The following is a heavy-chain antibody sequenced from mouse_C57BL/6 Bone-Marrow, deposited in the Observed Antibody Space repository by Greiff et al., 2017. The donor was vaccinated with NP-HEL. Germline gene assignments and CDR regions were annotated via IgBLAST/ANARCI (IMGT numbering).Heavy chain of an antibody. CDR3: ARSDRQLRLVYAMDY. J-gene: IGHJ4*01. V-gene: IGHV1-76*01. D-gene: IGHD3-2*02. CDR1: GYTFTDYY. Sequence: QVQLQQSGAELVRPGASVKLPCKASGYTFTDYYINWVKQRPGQVLEWIARIYPGSGNTYYNEKFKGKATLTAEKSSSTAYMQLSSLTSEDSAVYFCARSDRQLRLVYAMDYWGQGTSVTVSS. CDR2: IYPGSGNT.